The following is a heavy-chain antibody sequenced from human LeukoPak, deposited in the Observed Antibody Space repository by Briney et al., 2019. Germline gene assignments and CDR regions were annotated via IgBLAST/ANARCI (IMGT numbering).Heavy chain of an antibody. CDR2: ISAYKGNT. CDR1: GYTFTSYG. Sequence: ASVKVSCKASGYTFTSYGISWVRQAPGQGLEWMGWISAYKGNTNYAQKLQGRVTMTTDTSTSTAYMELRSLRSDDTAVYYCARERVSDSYGYWIDYWGQGTLVTVSS. V-gene: IGHV1-18*01. J-gene: IGHJ4*02. CDR3: ARERVSDSYGYWIDY. D-gene: IGHD5-18*01.